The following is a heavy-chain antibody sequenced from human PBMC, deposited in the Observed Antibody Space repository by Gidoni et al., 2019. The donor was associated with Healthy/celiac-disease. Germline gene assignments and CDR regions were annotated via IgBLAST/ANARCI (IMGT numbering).Heavy chain of an antibody. D-gene: IGHD6-13*01. Sequence: EVQLVESGGGLVKPGGSLRLSCAASGFTFSSYSMNWVRQAPGKGLAWVSSISSSSSYIYYADSVKGRFTISRDNAKNSLYLQMNSLRAEDTAVYYCARDSSRILDYWGQGTLVTVSS. CDR1: GFTFSSYS. CDR3: ARDSSRILDY. CDR2: ISSSSSYI. V-gene: IGHV3-21*01. J-gene: IGHJ4*02.